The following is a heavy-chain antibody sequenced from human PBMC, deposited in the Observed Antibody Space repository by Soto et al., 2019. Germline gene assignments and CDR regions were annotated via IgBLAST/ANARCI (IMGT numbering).Heavy chain of an antibody. V-gene: IGHV3-23*01. CDR2: ISGSGFKK. Sequence: VSLRLSCAASGFIFENFGMSWVRQAPGKGLEWISSISGSGFKKYYADSVKGRFTISRDNSKSTVYLELNNLSAEDTAVYHCAKNQGVELVPLATVDWFDPWGQGSVVTVSS. CDR3: AKNQGVELVPLATVDWFDP. CDR1: GFIFENFG. J-gene: IGHJ5*02. D-gene: IGHD1-26*01.